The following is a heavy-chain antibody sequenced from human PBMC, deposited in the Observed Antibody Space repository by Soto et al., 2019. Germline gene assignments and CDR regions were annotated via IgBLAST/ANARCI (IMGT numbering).Heavy chain of an antibody. J-gene: IGHJ6*02. CDR1: GFTFGDYA. Sequence: EVQLVESGGGLVQPGRSLRLSCTASGFTFGDYAMSWVRQAPGEGLEWVGFIRSKAYGGTTEYAASVKGRFTISRDDSKSIAYLQMNSLKTEDTAVYYCTREVIVVVTATSGYYYGMDVWGQGTTVTVSS. V-gene: IGHV3-49*04. D-gene: IGHD2-21*02. CDR2: IRSKAYGGTT. CDR3: TREVIVVVTATSGYYYGMDV.